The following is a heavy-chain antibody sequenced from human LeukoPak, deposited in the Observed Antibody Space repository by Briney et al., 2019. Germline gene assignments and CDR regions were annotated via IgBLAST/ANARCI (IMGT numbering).Heavy chain of an antibody. V-gene: IGHV4-59*01. D-gene: IGHD3-10*01. CDR3: ARVARYYYGSGRGFDP. CDR2: IYYSGST. CDR1: GGSISSYY. Sequence: SETLSLTCTVSGGSISSYYWSWIRQPPGKGLEWIGYIYYSGSTNYNPSLKSRVTISVDTSKNQFSLKLSSVTAADTAVYYCARVARYYYGSGRGFDPWGQGTLVTVSS. J-gene: IGHJ5*02.